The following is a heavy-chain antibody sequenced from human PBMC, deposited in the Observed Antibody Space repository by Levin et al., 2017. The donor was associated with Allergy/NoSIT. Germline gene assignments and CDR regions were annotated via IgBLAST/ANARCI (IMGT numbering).Heavy chain of an antibody. CDR1: GGSFSGYY. J-gene: IGHJ4*02. D-gene: IGHD5-24*01. CDR3: ARGGRDGYNYYFDY. V-gene: IGHV4-34*01. Sequence: SETLSLTCAVYGGSFSGYYWSWIRQPPGKGLEWIGEINHSGSTNYNPSLKSRVTISVDTSKNQFSLKLSSVTAADTAVYYCARGGRDGYNYYFDYWGQGTLVTVSS. CDR2: INHSGST.